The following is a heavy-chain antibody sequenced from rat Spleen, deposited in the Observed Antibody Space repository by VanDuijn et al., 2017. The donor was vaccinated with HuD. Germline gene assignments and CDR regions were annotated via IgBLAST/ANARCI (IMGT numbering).Heavy chain of an antibody. Sequence: EVKLVESGGGLVQPGRSLKLSCAASGFTFSDYAMAWVRQAPTEGLEWVASITNSGDIIFYRNSVKGRFTISRDNAQNTLYLQMDSLRSEDTATYYCTTITIAAFTYWGQGTLVTVSS. CDR1: GFTFSDYA. D-gene: IGHD1-2*01. J-gene: IGHJ3*01. V-gene: IGHV5S13*01. CDR3: TTITIAAFTY. CDR2: ITNSGDII.